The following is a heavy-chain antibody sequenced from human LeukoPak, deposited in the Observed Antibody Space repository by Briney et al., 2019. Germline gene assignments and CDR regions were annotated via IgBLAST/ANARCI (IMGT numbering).Heavy chain of an antibody. Sequence: SETLSLTCTVSGGSISSGSYYWSWIRQPAGKGLEWIGRIYTSGSTNYNPSLKSRVTISVDTSKNQFSLKLSSVTAADTAVYYCAGEEVAAAGQTYYYYGMDVWGQGTTVTVSS. CDR2: IYTSGST. V-gene: IGHV4-61*02. D-gene: IGHD6-13*01. J-gene: IGHJ6*02. CDR3: AGEEVAAAGQTYYYYGMDV. CDR1: GGSISSGSYY.